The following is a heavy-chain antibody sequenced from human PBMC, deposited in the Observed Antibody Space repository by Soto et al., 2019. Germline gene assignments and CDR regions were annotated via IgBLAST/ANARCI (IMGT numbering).Heavy chain of an antibody. V-gene: IGHV5-51*01. CDR1: GYSFTSYW. Sequence: GESLKISCKGSGYSFTSYWIGWVRQMPGKGLEWMGIIYPGDSDTRYSPSFQGQVTISADKSISTAYLQWSSLKASDTAMYYCARDSYYYDSSGHQPFDYWGQGTLVTVSS. CDR3: ARDSYYYDSSGHQPFDY. D-gene: IGHD3-22*01. J-gene: IGHJ4*02. CDR2: IYPGDSDT.